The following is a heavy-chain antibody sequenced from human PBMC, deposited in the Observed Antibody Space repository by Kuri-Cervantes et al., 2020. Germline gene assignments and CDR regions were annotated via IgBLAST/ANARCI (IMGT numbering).Heavy chain of an antibody. D-gene: IGHD6-19*01. CDR3: ARTRAVALFIPDY. J-gene: IGHJ4*02. Sequence: ASVKVSCKASGYTFTSYDINWVRQATGQGLEWMGWMNPNSGNTGYAQKFQGRVTMTRDTSISTAYMELSRLRSDDTAVYYCARTRAVALFIPDYWGQGTLVTVSS. CDR1: GYTFTSYD. V-gene: IGHV1-8*01. CDR2: MNPNSGNT.